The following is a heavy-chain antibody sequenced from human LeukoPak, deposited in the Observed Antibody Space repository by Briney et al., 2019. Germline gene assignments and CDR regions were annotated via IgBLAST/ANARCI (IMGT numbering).Heavy chain of an antibody. CDR2: ITGDGAST. CDR3: ARNDFWSGYYMDV. Sequence: GGSLRLSCAASGFTFDDHAMHWVRQAPGKGLEWVSLITGDGASTYYADSVKGRFTISRDNAKNSLYLQMNSLRAEDTAVYYCARNDFWSGYYMDVWGKGTTVTVSS. CDR1: GFTFDDHA. V-gene: IGHV3-43*02. J-gene: IGHJ6*03. D-gene: IGHD3-3*01.